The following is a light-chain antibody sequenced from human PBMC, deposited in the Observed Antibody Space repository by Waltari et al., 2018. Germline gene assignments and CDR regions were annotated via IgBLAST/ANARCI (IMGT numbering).Light chain of an antibody. Sequence: QSALTQPASVSGSPGQSIIISCPGTSSDVGGYNFVSWYQQHPGKVPKLIIYDVTNRPSGVSNRFSGSKSGNTASLTISGLQAEDEADYYCSSYTTSSTYVFGTGTKVTVL. CDR1: SSDVGGYNF. CDR3: SSYTTSSTYV. CDR2: DVT. J-gene: IGLJ1*01. V-gene: IGLV2-14*03.